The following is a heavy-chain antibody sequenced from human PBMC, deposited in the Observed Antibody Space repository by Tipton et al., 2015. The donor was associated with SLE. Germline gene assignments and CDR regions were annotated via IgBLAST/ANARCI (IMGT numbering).Heavy chain of an antibody. V-gene: IGHV4-59*11. CDR3: AREFLNPVTTVHYYFDL. CDR1: GEFTSGLY. J-gene: IGHJ2*01. CDR2: IYSSGRT. Sequence: LRLSCTVSGEFTSGLYWGWFRQPPGKGLEWIGFIYSSGRTTYNPPLKSRVTMSVDTSKNHFSLKLISVTAADTAVYYCAREFLNPVTTVHYYFDLWGRGTLVTVSS. D-gene: IGHD4-11*01.